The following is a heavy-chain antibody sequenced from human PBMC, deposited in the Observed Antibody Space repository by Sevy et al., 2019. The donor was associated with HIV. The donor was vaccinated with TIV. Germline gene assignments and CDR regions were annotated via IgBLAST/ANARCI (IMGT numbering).Heavy chain of an antibody. V-gene: IGHV4-59*01. CDR3: ASGQLEVTGPHFDY. J-gene: IGHJ4*02. Sequence: SETLSLTCTVSGGSISSYYWSWIRHPPEKGLEWIGYIYKRGSTKYSPSLKSRVTISVDTSKNQFSLKLSSVTAADTAVYYCASGQLEVTGPHFDYWGQGTLVTVSS. D-gene: IGHD2-21*02. CDR1: GGSISSYY. CDR2: IYKRGST.